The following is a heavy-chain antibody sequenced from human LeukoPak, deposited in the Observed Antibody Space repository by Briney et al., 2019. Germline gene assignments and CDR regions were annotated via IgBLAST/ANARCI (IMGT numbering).Heavy chain of an antibody. CDR2: ISGSGGST. J-gene: IGHJ3*02. CDR1: GFTFSSYA. D-gene: IGHD3-22*01. Sequence: GGSLRLSCAASGFTFSSYAMCWVRQAPGKGLEWVSAISGSGGSTYYADSVKGRFTISRDNSKNTLYLQMNSLRAEDTAVYYCAKDKAYYYDSSGYWRFVLDAFDIWGQGTMVTVSS. V-gene: IGHV3-23*01. CDR3: AKDKAYYYDSSGYWRFVLDAFDI.